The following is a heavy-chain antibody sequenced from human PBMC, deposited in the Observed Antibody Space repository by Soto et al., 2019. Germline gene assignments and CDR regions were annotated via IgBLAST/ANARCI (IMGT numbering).Heavy chain of an antibody. CDR1: GFTFSSYS. J-gene: IGHJ6*02. V-gene: IGHV3-21*01. CDR3: ARAESLYGMDV. Sequence: GGSLRLSCAASGFTFSSYSMNWVRQAPGKGLEWVSSISSSSSYIYYADSVKGRFTISRDNAKNSLYLQMNSLRAEDTAVYYCARAESLYGMDVWGQGTTVTVSS. CDR2: ISSSSSYI.